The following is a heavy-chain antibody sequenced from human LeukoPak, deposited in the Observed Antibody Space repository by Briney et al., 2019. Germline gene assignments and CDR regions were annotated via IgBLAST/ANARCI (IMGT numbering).Heavy chain of an antibody. CDR1: GGTFSSYA. CDR2: INPSGGST. V-gene: IGHV1-46*01. J-gene: IGHJ4*02. D-gene: IGHD4-17*01. Sequence: ASVKVSCKASGGTFSSYAISWVRQAPGQGLEWMGIINPSGGSTSYAQKFQGRVTMTRDTSTSTVYMELSSLRSEDTAVYYCARDRHGDWDYWGQGTLVTVSS. CDR3: ARDRHGDWDY.